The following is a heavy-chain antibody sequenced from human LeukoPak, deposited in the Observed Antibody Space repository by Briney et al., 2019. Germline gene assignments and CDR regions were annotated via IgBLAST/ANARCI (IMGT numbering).Heavy chain of an antibody. CDR1: GGSFSGYY. Sequence: SETLSLTCAVYGGSFSGYYWSWIRQPPGKGLEWIGEINHSGSTNYNPSLKSRVTISVDTSKNQFSLKLSSVTAAATAVYYCARHMRNAVFDYWGQGTLVTVSS. CDR3: ARHMRNAVFDY. CDR2: INHSGST. J-gene: IGHJ4*02. D-gene: IGHD2-2*01. V-gene: IGHV4-34*01.